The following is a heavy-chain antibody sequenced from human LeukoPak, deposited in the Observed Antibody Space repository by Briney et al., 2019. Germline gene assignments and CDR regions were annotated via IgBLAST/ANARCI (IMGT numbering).Heavy chain of an antibody. J-gene: IGHJ4*02. CDR1: GFTFSTYG. CDR2: ISGSGAYT. V-gene: IGHV3-23*01. CDR3: AKLGPYYDSSGYYDYFDY. D-gene: IGHD3-22*01. Sequence: GGSLRLSCAASGFTFSTYGMSWVRQAPGKGLEWVSAISGSGAYTYYADSVKGRFTVSRDNSKNTLYLQMNSLRAEDTAVYYCAKLGPYYDSSGYYDYFDYWGQGTLVTVSS.